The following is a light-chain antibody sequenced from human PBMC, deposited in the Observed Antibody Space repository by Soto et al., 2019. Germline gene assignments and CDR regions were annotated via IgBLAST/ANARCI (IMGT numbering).Light chain of an antibody. CDR1: QGISTW. CDR3: QQANSFPIT. J-gene: IGKJ5*01. V-gene: IGKV1-12*01. Sequence: EIQMTQSPSSVSTSVGDRVTITCRASQGISTWLAWYQQKAGKAPNLLIYGASNLHSGVPSRFSGSGSGTNFTLTISSLQPEDFATYYCQQANSFPITFGQGTRLDIK. CDR2: GAS.